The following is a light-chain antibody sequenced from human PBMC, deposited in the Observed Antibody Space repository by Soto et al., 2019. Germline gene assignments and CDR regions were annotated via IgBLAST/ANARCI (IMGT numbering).Light chain of an antibody. J-gene: IGLJ1*01. V-gene: IGLV2-14*01. CDR1: SSDVGGYNY. Sequence: QSVLTQPPSVSAAPGQTVTISCTGTSSDVGGYNYVSWYQQHPGKAPKLMIYEVSNRPSGVSNRFSGSKSGNTASLTISGLQAEDEADYYCSSYTSSSTPYVFGTGTKVTVL. CDR3: SSYTSSSTPYV. CDR2: EVS.